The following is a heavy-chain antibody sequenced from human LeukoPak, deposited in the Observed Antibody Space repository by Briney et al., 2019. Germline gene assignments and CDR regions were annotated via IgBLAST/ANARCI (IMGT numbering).Heavy chain of an antibody. CDR2: ISWNSGSI. V-gene: IGHV3-9*01. D-gene: IGHD6-19*01. Sequence: GGSLRLSCAASGFTFDDYAMHWVRQAPGKGLEWVSGISWNSGSIGYADSVKGRFTISRDNAKNSLYLQMNSLRAEDTALYYCATSSGWYSPNFDYWGQGTLVTVSS. CDR3: ATSSGWYSPNFDY. J-gene: IGHJ4*02. CDR1: GFTFDDYA.